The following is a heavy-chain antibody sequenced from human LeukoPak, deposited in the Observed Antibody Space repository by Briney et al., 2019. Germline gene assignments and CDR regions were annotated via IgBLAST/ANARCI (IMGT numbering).Heavy chain of an antibody. J-gene: IGHJ6*02. D-gene: IGHD3-3*01. V-gene: IGHV3-7*01. Sequence: GGFLRLSCAASGFTFSNYWMTWVRQAPGKGLEWVANIKQDGSEKYYVDSVKGRFTISRDNAKNSLYLQMNSLRAEDTAVYYCASPEWLPDSIDIWGQGTTVTVSS. CDR3: ASPEWLPDSIDI. CDR2: IKQDGSEK. CDR1: GFTFSNYW.